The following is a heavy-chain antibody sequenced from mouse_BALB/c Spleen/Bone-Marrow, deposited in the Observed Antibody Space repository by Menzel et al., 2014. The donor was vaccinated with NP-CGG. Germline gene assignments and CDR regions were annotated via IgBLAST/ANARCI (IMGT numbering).Heavy chain of an antibody. Sequence: EVQLQQSGTVLVRPGASVKMSCKASGYSFTSYWMHWVKKRPGQGLEWNGAIYPGNSDTSYNQKFKGKAKLTAATSASTAFKERSSLTNEDSAVYYCLGWYFDVWGAGTPVTVSS. CDR2: IYPGNSDT. J-gene: IGHJ1*01. CDR1: GYSFTSYW. D-gene: IGHD4-1*01. V-gene: IGHV1-5*01. CDR3: LGWYFDV.